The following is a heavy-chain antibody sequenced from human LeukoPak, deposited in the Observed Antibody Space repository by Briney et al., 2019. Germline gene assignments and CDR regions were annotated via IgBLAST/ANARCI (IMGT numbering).Heavy chain of an antibody. Sequence: GGSLRLSCAASGFTFSSYAMHWVRQAPGKGLEWVAVISYDGSNKYYADSVKGRFTISRDNSKNTLYLQMNSLRAEDTAVYYCAKEASYDSSGYSSVHDAFDIWGQGTMVTVSS. CDR1: GFTFSSYA. D-gene: IGHD3-22*01. CDR2: ISYDGSNK. J-gene: IGHJ3*02. CDR3: AKEASYDSSGYSSVHDAFDI. V-gene: IGHV3-30*04.